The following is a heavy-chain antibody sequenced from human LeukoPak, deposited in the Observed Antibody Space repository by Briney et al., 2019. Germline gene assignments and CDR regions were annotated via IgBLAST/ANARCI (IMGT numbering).Heavy chain of an antibody. Sequence: KPSETLSLTRTFSGGSISSYYWSWIRQPAGKGLEWIGRIHTSGSTNYKPSLKSRVTMSVDTSKNQFSLKLSSVTAADTAVYYCARDRYYYDSSGYYYFDYWGQGTLVTVSS. J-gene: IGHJ4*02. V-gene: IGHV4-4*07. CDR1: GGSISSYY. D-gene: IGHD3-22*01. CDR2: IHTSGST. CDR3: ARDRYYYDSSGYYYFDY.